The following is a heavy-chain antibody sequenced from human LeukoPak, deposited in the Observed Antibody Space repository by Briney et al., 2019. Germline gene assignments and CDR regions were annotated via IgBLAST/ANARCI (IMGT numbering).Heavy chain of an antibody. V-gene: IGHV3-23*01. Sequence: GGSLRLSCAASGFTSSSYAMSWVRQAPGKGLEWVSGISGSGGSTYYADSVKGRFTISRDNSKNTLYLQMNSLRAEDTAVYHCAKDQYSSGWYRFDYWGQGTLVTVSS. CDR1: GFTSSSYA. CDR3: AKDQYSSGWYRFDY. D-gene: IGHD6-19*01. CDR2: ISGSGGST. J-gene: IGHJ4*02.